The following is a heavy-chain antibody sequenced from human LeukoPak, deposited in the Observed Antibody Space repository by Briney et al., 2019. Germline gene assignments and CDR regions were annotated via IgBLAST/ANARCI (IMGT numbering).Heavy chain of an antibody. V-gene: IGHV3-23*01. J-gene: IGHJ4*02. D-gene: IGHD3-10*01. Sequence: GGSLRLSCAASGFTFSSYSMNWVRQAPGKGLEWVSAISGSGDSTYYADSVKGRFTISRDNSKNTLYLQMNSLRAEDTAIYYCAKDQEPIRGVFDYWGQGTLVTVSS. CDR3: AKDQEPIRGVFDY. CDR2: ISGSGDST. CDR1: GFTFSSYS.